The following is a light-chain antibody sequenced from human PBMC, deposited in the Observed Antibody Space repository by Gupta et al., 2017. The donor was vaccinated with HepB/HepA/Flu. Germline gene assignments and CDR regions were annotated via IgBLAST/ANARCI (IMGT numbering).Light chain of an antibody. J-gene: IGLJ2*01. Sequence: QSVLTQLPSASGTPGQRVTISCSGSNSNIGSNTVNWYQQLPGTAPKLLIYSNNQRPSGVPDRFSGSKSGTSASLAISGLQSEDEADYYCAAWDDSLNGRVFGGGTKLTVL. CDR1: NSNIGSNT. CDR3: AAWDDSLNGRV. V-gene: IGLV1-44*01. CDR2: SNN.